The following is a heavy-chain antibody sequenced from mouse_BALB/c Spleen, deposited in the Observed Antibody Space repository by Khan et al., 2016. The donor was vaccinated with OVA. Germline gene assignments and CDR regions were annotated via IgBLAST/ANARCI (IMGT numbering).Heavy chain of an antibody. CDR3: ASLHYYDYEGY. V-gene: IGHV9-3*02. CDR1: GYTFTNYG. Sequence: QIQLVQSGPELKKPGETVKISCKASGYTFTNYGMNWVKQAPGKGLKWMGWINTNTGEPTYTEEFKGRFAFSLETSASTAYLQINNLKNEDTATYFCASLHYYDYEGYWGQGTTLTVSS. CDR2: INTNTGEP. J-gene: IGHJ2*01. D-gene: IGHD2-4*01.